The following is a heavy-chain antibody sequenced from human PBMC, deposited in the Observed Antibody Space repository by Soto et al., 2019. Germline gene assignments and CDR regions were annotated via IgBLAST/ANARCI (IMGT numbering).Heavy chain of an antibody. CDR3: ARDSSGYSAVFDH. D-gene: IGHD3-22*01. J-gene: IGHJ4*02. CDR1: GYTFTGYY. CDR2: INPNSGGT. V-gene: IGHV1-2*02. Sequence: ASVKVSCKASGYTFTGYYMHWVRQAPGQGLEWMGWINPNSGGTNYAQKFQGRVTMTRDTSISTAYMELSRLRSDDTAVYYCARDSSGYSAVFDHWGQGTLVTVSS.